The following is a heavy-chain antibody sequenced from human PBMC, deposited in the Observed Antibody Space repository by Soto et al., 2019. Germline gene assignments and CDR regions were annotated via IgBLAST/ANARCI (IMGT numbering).Heavy chain of an antibody. Sequence: EVQLLESGGGLVQPGGSLRLSCAASGFTFSNSAMSWVRQAPGKGLEWVSAIGGRGGSTYYADSVKGRFTISRDDSKNRLYLQMSSLRAEDTAMYYCAKDTGRGGGSVFDYWGQGTLVTVSS. J-gene: IGHJ4*02. CDR1: GFTFSNSA. V-gene: IGHV3-23*01. D-gene: IGHD2-15*01. CDR3: AKDTGRGGGSVFDY. CDR2: IGGRGGST.